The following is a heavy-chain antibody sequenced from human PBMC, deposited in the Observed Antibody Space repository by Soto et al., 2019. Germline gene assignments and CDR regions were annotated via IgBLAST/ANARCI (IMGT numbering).Heavy chain of an antibody. J-gene: IGHJ4*02. CDR3: AKDPETYGEPRYYFDY. CDR2: ISYDGSNK. V-gene: IGHV3-30*18. Sequence: GGSLRLSCAASGFTFSSYGMHWVRQAPGKGLEWVAVISYDGSNKYYADSVKGRFTISRDNSKNTLYLQMNSLRAEDTAVYYCAKDPETYGEPRYYFDYWGQGTLFTVSS. CDR1: GFTFSSYG. D-gene: IGHD4-17*01.